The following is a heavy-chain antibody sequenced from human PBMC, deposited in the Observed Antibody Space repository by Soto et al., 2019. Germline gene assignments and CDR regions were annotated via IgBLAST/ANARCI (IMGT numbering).Heavy chain of an antibody. CDR1: NCYISSGYD. V-gene: IGHV4-38-2*01. Sequence: PSVTQSLPWGVANCYISSGYDWGWIRQSPGKGLEWIASIYRSGTTSYNPSLKSRVTISVDPSKNQFSLMLTAVTAADTAVYYCARTHSGSYYSVFNYWGRGSLVTLSS. CDR2: IYRSGTT. CDR3: ARTHSGSYYSVFNY. J-gene: IGHJ4*02. D-gene: IGHD1-26*01.